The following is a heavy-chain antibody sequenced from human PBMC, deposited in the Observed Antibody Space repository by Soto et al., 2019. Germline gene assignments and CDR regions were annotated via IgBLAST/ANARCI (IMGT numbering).Heavy chain of an antibody. CDR1: GFTFSSYA. CDR3: ATYCSSTSCLVVYGMDV. V-gene: IGHV3-23*01. Sequence: EVQLLESGGGLVQPGGSLRLSCAASGFTFSSYAMSWVRQAPGKGLEWVSAISGSGGTTYYTDSVKGRFTISRDNSKNTLYLQMNSLRVEDTAVYYCATYCSSTSCLVVYGMDVWGQGTTVTVSS. J-gene: IGHJ6*02. D-gene: IGHD2-2*01. CDR2: ISGSGGTT.